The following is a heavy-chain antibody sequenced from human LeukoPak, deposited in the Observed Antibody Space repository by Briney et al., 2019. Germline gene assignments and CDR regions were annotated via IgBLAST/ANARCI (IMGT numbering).Heavy chain of an antibody. CDR1: GFTFSSYS. J-gene: IGHJ4*02. Sequence: KAGGSLRLSCAASGFTFSSYSMSWVRQAPGKGLEWVGRIKSKTDGGTTDYAAPVKGRFTISRDDSKNTLYLQMNSLKTEDTAVYYCTTGPGSYSGIDYWGQGTLVTVSS. V-gene: IGHV3-15*01. CDR3: TTGPGSYSGIDY. CDR2: IKSKTDGGTT. D-gene: IGHD1-26*01.